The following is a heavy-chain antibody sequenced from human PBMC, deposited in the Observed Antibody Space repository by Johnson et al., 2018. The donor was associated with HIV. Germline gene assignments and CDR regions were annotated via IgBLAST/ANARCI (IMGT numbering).Heavy chain of an antibody. D-gene: IGHD1-14*01. Sequence: QVQLVESGGGVVRPGRSLRLSCAASGFTFSSYAMHWVRQAPGKGLEWVAVISCDGSNKYYADSVKGRFTISRDNSKNTLYLQMNSLRAEDTAVYYCASREPKLGGYAFDIWGQGTMVTVSS. J-gene: IGHJ3*02. V-gene: IGHV3-30-3*01. CDR2: ISCDGSNK. CDR1: GFTFSSYA. CDR3: ASREPKLGGYAFDI.